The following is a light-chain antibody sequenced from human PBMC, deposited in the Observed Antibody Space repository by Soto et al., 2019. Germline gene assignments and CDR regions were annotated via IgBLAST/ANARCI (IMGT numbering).Light chain of an antibody. J-gene: IGKJ4*01. CDR1: QDIRNE. CDR2: AAS. Sequence: AVQMTQSPSSLSASVGDRVTITCLASQDIRNELGWYQQKPGKAPELMSYAASRLQSGVPSRFSVSGSGTDFTLPISRLQPEDFAPDYCLQDSSWPLTFGGGTKVEIK. V-gene: IGKV1-6*01. CDR3: LQDSSWPLT.